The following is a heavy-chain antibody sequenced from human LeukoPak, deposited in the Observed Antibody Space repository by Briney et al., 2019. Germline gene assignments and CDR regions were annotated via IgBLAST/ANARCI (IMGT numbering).Heavy chain of an antibody. CDR2: IWYDGSDK. Sequence: GGSLRLSCAASGFPFSSYGMHWVRQAPGKGLEWVAVIWYDGSDKYYADSVKGRFTISRDNVKNFLYLQMNSLRAEDTALYYCARNHFYGSGSYPLDYWGHGTPVAVSS. D-gene: IGHD3-10*01. CDR3: ARNHFYGSGSYPLDY. CDR1: GFPFSSYG. J-gene: IGHJ4*01. V-gene: IGHV3-33*01.